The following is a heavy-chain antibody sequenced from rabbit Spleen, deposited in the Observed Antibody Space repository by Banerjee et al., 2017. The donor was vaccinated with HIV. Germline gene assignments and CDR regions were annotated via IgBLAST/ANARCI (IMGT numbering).Heavy chain of an antibody. D-gene: IGHD1-1*01. CDR3: ARDLTGVIGWNFKL. V-gene: IGHV1S40*01. CDR2: IDANGSGFT. Sequence: QSLEESGGGLVKPGASLTLTCIASGVSFSGSSYMCWVRQAPGKGLEWIACIDANGSGFTYFASWAKGRFTISKTSSTTVTLQMTSLTAADTATYFCARDLTGVIGWNFKLWGPGTLVTVS. J-gene: IGHJ4*01. CDR1: GVSFSGSSY.